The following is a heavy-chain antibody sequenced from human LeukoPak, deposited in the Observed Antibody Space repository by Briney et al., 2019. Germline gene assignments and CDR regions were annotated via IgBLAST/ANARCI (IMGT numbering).Heavy chain of an antibody. CDR3: ARVPYSSGWYVIDY. Sequence: ASVKVSCKVSGYTLTELSMHWVRQAPGKGLEWMGGFDPEDGETIYAQKFQCRVTMTRDTSVSTAYMELSRLTSDDTAVYYCARVPYSSGWYVIDYWGQGTLVTASS. V-gene: IGHV1-24*01. D-gene: IGHD6-19*01. CDR1: GYTLTELS. CDR2: FDPEDGET. J-gene: IGHJ4*02.